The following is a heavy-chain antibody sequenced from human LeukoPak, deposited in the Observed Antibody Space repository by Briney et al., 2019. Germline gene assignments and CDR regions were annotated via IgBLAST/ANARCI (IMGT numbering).Heavy chain of an antibody. CDR3: AKDQLTAFYGGNGWDY. CDR2: MNPNSGNT. Sequence: APVKVSCKASGYTFTSYDINWVRQATGQGLEWMGWMNPNSGNTGYAQKFQGRVTITRNTSISTAYMELSSLRAEDTAVYYCAKDQLTAFYGGNGWDYWGQGTLVTVSS. J-gene: IGHJ4*02. D-gene: IGHD4-23*01. CDR1: GYTFTSYD. V-gene: IGHV1-8*03.